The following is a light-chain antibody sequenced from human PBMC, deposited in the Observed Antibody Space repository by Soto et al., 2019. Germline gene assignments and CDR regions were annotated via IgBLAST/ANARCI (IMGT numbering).Light chain of an antibody. Sequence: QSVLTQPASVSGSPGQSITTSCTGTSSDVGGYNYVSWYQQHPGKAPKLMIYEVSDRPSGVSNRFSGSKSGNTASLTISGLQPEDEADYYCSSYTSNSALVVFGGGTKLTVL. J-gene: IGLJ2*01. CDR2: EVS. CDR1: SSDVGGYNY. CDR3: SSYTSNSALVV. V-gene: IGLV2-14*01.